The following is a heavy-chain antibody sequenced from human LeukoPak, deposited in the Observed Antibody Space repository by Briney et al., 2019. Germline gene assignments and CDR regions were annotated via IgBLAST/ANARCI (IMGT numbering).Heavy chain of an antibody. Sequence: GASVKVSCKASGYTFTSYYMHWVRQAPGQGLEWMGIISPSGGSTSYAQKFQGRVTMTRDTSTSTAYMELSSLRSEDTAVYYCARDLVTAPATFYGMDVWGQGTTVTVSS. CDR2: ISPSGGST. D-gene: IGHD2-15*01. CDR3: ARDLVTAPATFYGMDV. J-gene: IGHJ6*02. CDR1: GYTFTSYY. V-gene: IGHV1-46*01.